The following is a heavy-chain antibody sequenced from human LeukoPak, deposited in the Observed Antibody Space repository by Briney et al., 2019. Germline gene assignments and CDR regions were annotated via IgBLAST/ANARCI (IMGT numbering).Heavy chain of an antibody. CDR1: GFTFSSYS. J-gene: IGHJ4*02. CDR3: ASCSGGSCYSGRIDY. CDR2: ISSSSSYI. V-gene: IGHV3-21*01. Sequence: GGSLRLSCAASGFTFSSYSMNWVRQAPGKGLEWVSSISSSSSYIYYADSVKGRFNISRDDAKNSLYLQMNSLGAEDTAVYYCASCSGGSCYSGRIDYWGQGTLVTVSS. D-gene: IGHD2-15*01.